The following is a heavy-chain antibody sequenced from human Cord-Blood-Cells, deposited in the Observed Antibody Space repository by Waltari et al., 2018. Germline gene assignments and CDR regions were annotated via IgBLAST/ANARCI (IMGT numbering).Heavy chain of an antibody. J-gene: IGHJ3*02. CDR1: GGTFSRYP. D-gene: IGHD3-16*01. V-gene: IGHV1-69*01. CDR2: IIPIFGTA. Sequence: QVQLVQSGAEVKKPGSSVKVSCKASGGTFSRYPISWVRQAPGHGLAWMGGIIPIFGTANYAQKFQGRVTITADESTSTAYMELSSLRSEDTAVYYCARGGEDWGDAFDIWGQGTMVTVSS. CDR3: ARGGEDWGDAFDI.